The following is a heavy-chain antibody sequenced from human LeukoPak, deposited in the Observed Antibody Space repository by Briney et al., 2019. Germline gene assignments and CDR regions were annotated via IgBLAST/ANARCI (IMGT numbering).Heavy chain of an antibody. V-gene: IGHV4-61*02. CDR2: IYTSGST. Sequence: SQTLSLTCTVSGGSISSGSYYWSWIRQPAGTGLEWIGRIYTSGSTNYNPSLKSRVTISVDTSKNQFSLKLSSVTAADTAVYYCASSGKGAFDIWGQGTMVTVSS. D-gene: IGHD6-25*01. CDR1: GGSISSGSYY. CDR3: ASSGKGAFDI. J-gene: IGHJ3*02.